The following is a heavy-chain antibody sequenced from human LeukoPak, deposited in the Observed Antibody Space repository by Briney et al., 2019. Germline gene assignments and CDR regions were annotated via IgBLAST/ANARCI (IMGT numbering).Heavy chain of an antibody. D-gene: IGHD3-3*01. CDR1: GYTFTSYG. V-gene: IGHV1-18*01. J-gene: IGHJ6*03. CDR3: ARDQDPYDFWSGYYLYYYMDV. Sequence: ASVKVSCKASGYTFTSYGISWVRQAPGQGLEWMGWISAYNGNTNYAQKLQGRVTMTTDTSTSTAYMELRSLRSDDTAVYYCARDQDPYDFWSGYYLYYYMDVWGKGITVTVSS. CDR2: ISAYNGNT.